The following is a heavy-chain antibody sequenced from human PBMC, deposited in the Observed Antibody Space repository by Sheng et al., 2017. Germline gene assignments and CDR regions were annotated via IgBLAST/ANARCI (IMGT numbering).Heavy chain of an antibody. V-gene: IGHV4-34*01. CDR2: INHSGST. J-gene: IGHJ6*02. Sequence: QVQLQQWGAGLLKPSETLSLTCAVYGGSFSGYYWSWIRQPPGKGLEWIGEINHSGSTNYNPSLKSRVTISVDTSKNQFSLKLSSVTAADTAVYYCARKGNRRFRDGMDVWGQGTTVTVSS. CDR1: GGSFSGYY. CDR3: ARKGNRRFRDGMDV. D-gene: IGHD3-10*01.